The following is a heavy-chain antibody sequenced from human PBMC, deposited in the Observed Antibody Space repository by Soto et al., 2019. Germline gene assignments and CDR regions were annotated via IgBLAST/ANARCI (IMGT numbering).Heavy chain of an antibody. CDR2: IYYSGST. V-gene: IGHV4-39*01. D-gene: IGHD1-1*01. CDR1: GGSISSSSYY. Sequence: PSETLSLTCTVSGGSISSSSYYWGWIRQPPGKGLEWIGSIYYSGSTYYNPSLKSRVTISVDTSKNQFSLKLSSVTAADTAVYYCASSHRCLERRRAGGLYRAWGQGTLVPVSS. CDR3: ASSHRCLERRRAGGLYRA. J-gene: IGHJ5*02.